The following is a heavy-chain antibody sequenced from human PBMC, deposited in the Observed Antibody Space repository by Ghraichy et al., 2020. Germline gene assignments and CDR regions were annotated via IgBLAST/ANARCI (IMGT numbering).Heavy chain of an antibody. Sequence: GGSLRLSCAASGFDVSGSYMSWVRQAPGKGLEWVSDFYPDGTTYYADSFKGRFTISRDNSKSTVSLQLNSLRAEDTALYYCAREVGHPRGPWGYWGQGTLVAVSP. D-gene: IGHD1-26*01. CDR2: FYPDGTT. CDR3: AREVGHPRGPWGY. V-gene: IGHV3-66*01. CDR1: GFDVSGSY. J-gene: IGHJ4*02.